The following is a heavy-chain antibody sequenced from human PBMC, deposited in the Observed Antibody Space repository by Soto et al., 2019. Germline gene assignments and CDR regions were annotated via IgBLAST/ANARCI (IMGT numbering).Heavy chain of an antibody. CDR2: IIPIFGTA. D-gene: IGHD3-22*01. CDR1: GGTFSSYA. Sequence: ASVKVSCKASGGTFSSYAISWVRQAPGQGLEWMGGIIPIFGTANYAQKFQGRVTITADKSTSTAYMELSSLRSEDTAVYYCARVTYYYDSSGYLNWFDPRRQGTLVTVSS. CDR3: ARVTYYYDSSGYLNWFDP. V-gene: IGHV1-69*06. J-gene: IGHJ5*02.